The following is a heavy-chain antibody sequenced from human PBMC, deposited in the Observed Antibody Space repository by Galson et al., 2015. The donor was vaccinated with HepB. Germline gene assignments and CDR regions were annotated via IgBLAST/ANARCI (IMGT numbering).Heavy chain of an antibody. J-gene: IGHJ4*02. CDR3: ARDRKGWLEPVDLDY. CDR2: INTGNGHT. Sequence: SVKVSCKASGYTFTTYAMHWVRQAPGQSLEWMGWINTGNGHTKYSQRFQARVTITRDTSASTAYMELSSLRSADTAVYYCARDRKGWLEPVDLDYWGQGTLVTVSS. D-gene: IGHD5-24*01. V-gene: IGHV1-3*04. CDR1: GYTFTTYA.